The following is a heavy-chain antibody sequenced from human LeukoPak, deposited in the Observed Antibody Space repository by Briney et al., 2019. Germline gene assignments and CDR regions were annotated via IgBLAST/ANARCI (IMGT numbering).Heavy chain of an antibody. CDR1: GGTFSSYA. V-gene: IGHV1-69*13. Sequence: SVKVSCKASGGTFSSYAISWVRQAPGQGLEWMGGIIPIFGTANYAQKFQGRVTITADESTSTAYMELSSLRSEDTAVYYCARRNSGWYYYYYMDVWGKGTTVTISS. D-gene: IGHD5-12*01. CDR3: ARRNSGWYYYYYMDV. CDR2: IIPIFGTA. J-gene: IGHJ6*03.